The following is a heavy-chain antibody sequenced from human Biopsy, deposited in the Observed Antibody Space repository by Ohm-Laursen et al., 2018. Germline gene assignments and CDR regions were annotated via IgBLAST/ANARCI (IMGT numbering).Heavy chain of an antibody. J-gene: IGHJ6*02. CDR3: AKDVRVKVQLDGMDV. D-gene: IGHD1-1*01. CDR1: GFIFDDYA. Sequence: SLRLSCAASGFIFDDYAMHWVRQAPGKGLAWVSGISWHSGSRGYADSVKGRFTISRDNAKKLLYLQMNSLRAEDTALYYCAKDVRVKVQLDGMDVWGQGTAVTVSS. V-gene: IGHV3-9*01. CDR2: ISWHSGSR.